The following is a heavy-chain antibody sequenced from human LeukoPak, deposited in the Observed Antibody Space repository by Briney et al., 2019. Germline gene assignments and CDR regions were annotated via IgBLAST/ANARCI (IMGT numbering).Heavy chain of an antibody. D-gene: IGHD1-26*01. CDR2: IYYSGST. CDR3: ARHEYSGSYYGLSWFDP. CDR1: GGSISSSGYY. V-gene: IGHV4-39*01. J-gene: IGHJ5*02. Sequence: SETLSLTCTVSGGSISSSGYYWGWIRQPPGKGLEWIASIYYSGSTYYNPSLKSRVTISVDTSKNQLYLKLSSLTSADTAVYYCARHEYSGSYYGLSWFDPWGQGTLVTVSS.